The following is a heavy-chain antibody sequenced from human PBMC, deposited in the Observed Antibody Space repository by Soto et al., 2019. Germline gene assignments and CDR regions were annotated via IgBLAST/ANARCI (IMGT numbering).Heavy chain of an antibody. CDR2: IYYSGSS. CDR3: AREGCSGGSCFFDY. J-gene: IGHJ4*02. V-gene: IGHV4-59*11. D-gene: IGHD2-15*01. Sequence: SETLSLTCTVSGGSINNHYWSWIRQPPGKGLEWIGYIYYSGSSNYNPSLKSRVTISIDTSKNQFSLKLSSVTAADTAVYYCAREGCSGGSCFFDYWAQGTLVPVSS. CDR1: GGSINNHY.